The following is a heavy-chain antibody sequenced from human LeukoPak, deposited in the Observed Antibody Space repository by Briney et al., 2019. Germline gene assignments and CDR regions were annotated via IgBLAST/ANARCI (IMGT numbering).Heavy chain of an antibody. J-gene: IGHJ4*02. V-gene: IGHV4-34*01. CDR2: INHSGST. Sequence: ASETLSLTCAVYGGSFSGYYWSWIRQPPGKGLEWIGEINHSGSTNYNPSLESRVTISVDTSKNQFSLKLSSVTAADTAVYYCARSSAGIKPPRRLSYWGQGTLVTVSS. D-gene: IGHD2-15*01. CDR1: GGSFSGYY. CDR3: ARSSAGIKPPRRLSY.